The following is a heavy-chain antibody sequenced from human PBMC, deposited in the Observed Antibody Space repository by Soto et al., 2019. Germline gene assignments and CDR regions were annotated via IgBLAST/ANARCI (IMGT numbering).Heavy chain of an antibody. CDR2: INHSGST. CDR3: ARTPYCSSTSCSADIIDY. D-gene: IGHD2-2*01. Sequence: SETLSLTCAVYGGSFSGYYWSWIRQPPGKGLEWIGEINHSGSTNYNPSLKSRVTISVDTSKNQFSLKLSSVTAADTAVYYCARTPYCSSTSCSADIIDYWGQGTLVTVSS. V-gene: IGHV4-34*01. J-gene: IGHJ4*02. CDR1: GGSFSGYY.